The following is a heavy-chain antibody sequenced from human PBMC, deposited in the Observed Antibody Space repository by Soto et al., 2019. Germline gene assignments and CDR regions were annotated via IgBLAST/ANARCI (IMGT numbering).Heavy chain of an antibody. V-gene: IGHV1-69*13. J-gene: IGHJ4*02. CDR1: GDTFSSYA. CDR3: ARVGPAHYYDSSGYYSPLDY. D-gene: IGHD3-22*01. Sequence: GASVKVSCKASGDTFSSYAINWVRQAPGQGLEWMGGIIPMFGTANYAQKFKGRVTITAGESTSAVYMELSSLRSEDTAVYYCARVGPAHYYDSSGYYSPLDYWGQGTLVTVSS. CDR2: IIPMFGTA.